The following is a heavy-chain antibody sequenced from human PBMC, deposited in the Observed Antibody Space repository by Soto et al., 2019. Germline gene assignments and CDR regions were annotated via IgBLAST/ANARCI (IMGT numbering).Heavy chain of an antibody. Sequence: GGSLRLSCAASGFPFDAHGMAWVRQSPGKGLQWVSSINVSGALTYYIESVKGRFTISRDNSEHTLYLQMNNLEADDTAIYYCVKDTQWLETYFDYWGPGTLVTVSS. CDR2: INVSGALT. D-gene: IGHD6-19*01. CDR3: VKDTQWLETYFDY. CDR1: GFPFDAHG. V-gene: IGHV3-23*01. J-gene: IGHJ4*02.